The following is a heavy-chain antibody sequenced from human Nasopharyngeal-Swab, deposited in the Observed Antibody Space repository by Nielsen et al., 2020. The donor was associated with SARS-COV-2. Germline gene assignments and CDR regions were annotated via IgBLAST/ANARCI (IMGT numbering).Heavy chain of an antibody. J-gene: IGHJ6*02. CDR3: ARDIGTPAYPRYYYYGMDV. Sequence: WIRQPPGKGLEGIGYIYYSGSTYYNPSLKSRVTISVDTSKNQFSLKLSSVTAADTAVYYCARDIGTPAYPRYYYYGMDVWGQGTTVTVSS. V-gene: IGHV4-31*02. D-gene: IGHD1-1*01. CDR2: IYYSGST.